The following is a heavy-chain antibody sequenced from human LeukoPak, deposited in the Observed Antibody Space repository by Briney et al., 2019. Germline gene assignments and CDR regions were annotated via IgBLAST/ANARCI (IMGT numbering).Heavy chain of an antibody. Sequence: ASVKVSCKASGYTFTSYYMHWVRQAPGQGLEWMGIINPSGGSTSYAQKFQGRVTMTRDTSTSTVYMELSSLRSEDTAVYYCARGTIGIQRAARYNEFDYWGQGTLVPVSS. CDR3: ARGTIGIQRAARYNEFDY. D-gene: IGHD3-16*02. CDR1: GYTFTSYY. CDR2: INPSGGST. J-gene: IGHJ4*02. V-gene: IGHV1-46*01.